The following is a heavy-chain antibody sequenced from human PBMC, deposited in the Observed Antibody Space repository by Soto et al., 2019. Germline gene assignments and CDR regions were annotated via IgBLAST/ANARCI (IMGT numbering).Heavy chain of an antibody. V-gene: IGHV3-15*01. Sequence: GGSLRLSCADSGFTFSNAWMSWFRQAPGKGLEWVGRIKSKTDGGTTDYAAPVKGRFTISRDDSKNTLYLQMNSLKTEDTAVYYCTTVEVAGIPYYYYYGMDVWGQGTTVTVSS. J-gene: IGHJ6*02. CDR2: IKSKTDGGTT. D-gene: IGHD6-19*01. CDR3: TTVEVAGIPYYYYYGMDV. CDR1: GFTFSNAW.